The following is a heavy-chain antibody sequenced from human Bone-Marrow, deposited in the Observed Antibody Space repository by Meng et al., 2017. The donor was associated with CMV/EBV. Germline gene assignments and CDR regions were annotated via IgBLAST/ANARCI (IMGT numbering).Heavy chain of an antibody. D-gene: IGHD7-27*01. CDR2: IYSSGFT. V-gene: IGHV4-4*09. Sequence: LATLSLTFIVSGGSINPYYWSWIRQPPGKGLEWIGYIYSSGFTNYNPSLMSRLTISVDMSRNQFSLHLNSVTAADTAVYYCARILSGDSLAFDLWGPGTMVTVSS. CDR3: ARILSGDSLAFDL. CDR1: GGSINPYY. J-gene: IGHJ3*01.